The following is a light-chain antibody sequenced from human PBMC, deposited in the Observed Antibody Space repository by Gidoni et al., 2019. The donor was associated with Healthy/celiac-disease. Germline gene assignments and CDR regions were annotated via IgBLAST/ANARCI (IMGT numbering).Light chain of an antibody. V-gene: IGKV3-15*01. J-gene: IGKJ1*01. CDR2: GAS. Sequence: EIMMTKSPATLSVSPGERATLSCRASQSVSSNLAWYQQKPGPAPMLLIYGASTRATGIPARFSGSGSGTEFTLTISRLPYEDFAVYYCQQYNNWPQTFGQXTKVEIK. CDR1: QSVSSN. CDR3: QQYNNWPQT.